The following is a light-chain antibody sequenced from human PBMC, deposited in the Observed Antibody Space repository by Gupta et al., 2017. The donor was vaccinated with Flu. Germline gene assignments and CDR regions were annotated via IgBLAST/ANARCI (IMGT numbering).Light chain of an antibody. CDR1: QDITNY. CDR3: QNEDSAPWT. J-gene: IGKJ1*01. Sequence: DIQMTQSPSSLSASVGDRVTITCRASQDITNYLAWYQQQPGKVPKLLIYGASTLQSGVPSRFSGSGSGTDFTLTISALQPEDVATYYCQNEDSAPWTFGQGTMV. CDR2: GAS. V-gene: IGKV1-27*01.